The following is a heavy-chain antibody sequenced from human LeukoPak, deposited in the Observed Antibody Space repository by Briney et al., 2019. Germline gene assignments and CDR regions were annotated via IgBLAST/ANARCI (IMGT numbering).Heavy chain of an antibody. CDR3: ARGTHYDYVWGSYRYFDY. D-gene: IGHD3-16*02. V-gene: IGHV1-18*01. CDR2: INAYNGNT. CDR1: GYTFTSYG. Sequence: GASVKVSCKASGYTFTSYGISWVRQAPGQGLEWMGWINAYNGNTNYAQKLQGRVTMTTDTSTSTAYMELRSLRSDDTAVYYCARGTHYDYVWGSYRYFDYWGQGTLVTVSS. J-gene: IGHJ4*02.